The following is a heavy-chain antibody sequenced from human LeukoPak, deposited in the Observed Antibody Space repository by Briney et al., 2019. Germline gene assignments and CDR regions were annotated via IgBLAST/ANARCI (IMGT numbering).Heavy chain of an antibody. D-gene: IGHD6-6*01. CDR3: ARDQRAARTLGD. CDR2: IRSKAYGGTT. Sequence: GGSLRLSCTASGFTFGDYAMSWVRQAPGKGLEWVGFIRSKAYGGTTEYAASVKGRFTISRDDSKSIAYLQMNSLRAEDTAVYYCARDQRAARTLGDWGQGTLVTVSS. J-gene: IGHJ1*01. V-gene: IGHV3-49*04. CDR1: GFTFGDYA.